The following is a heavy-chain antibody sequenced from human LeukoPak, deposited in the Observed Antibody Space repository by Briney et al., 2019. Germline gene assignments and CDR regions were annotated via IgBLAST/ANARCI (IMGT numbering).Heavy chain of an antibody. CDR3: AKHIVVVVAATNY. CDR1: GFTFSSYA. D-gene: IGHD2-15*01. J-gene: IGHJ4*02. CDR2: ISGSGGST. Sequence: HAGGSLRLSCAASGFTFSSYAMSWVRQAPGKGLEWVSGISGSGGSTYYADSVKGRFTISRDNSKNTLYLQMNSLRAEDTAVYYCAKHIVVVVAATNYWGQGTLVTFSS. V-gene: IGHV3-23*01.